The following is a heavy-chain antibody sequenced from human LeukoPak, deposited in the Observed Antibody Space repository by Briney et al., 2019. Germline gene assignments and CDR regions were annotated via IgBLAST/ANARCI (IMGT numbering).Heavy chain of an antibody. V-gene: IGHV3-23*01. CDR3: AKDLRNLTGYYLDGGMGY. J-gene: IGHJ4*02. CDR1: GFTFSDYN. CDR2: ISGSGSGGST. Sequence: GGSLRLSCAASGFTFSDYNMRWFRQAPRKGLQWVSNISGSGSGGSTYYADSVKGRFTISRDNSKNTLYLQMNSLRAEDTAVYYCAKDLRNLTGYYLDGGMGYWGQGTLVTVSS. D-gene: IGHD3-9*01.